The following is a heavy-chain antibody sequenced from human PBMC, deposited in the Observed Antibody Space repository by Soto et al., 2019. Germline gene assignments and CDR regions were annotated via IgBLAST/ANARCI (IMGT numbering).Heavy chain of an antibody. CDR1: GYTFTSYA. CDR3: AREYYDILTGYWYFDY. CDR2: INAGNGNT. D-gene: IGHD3-9*01. J-gene: IGHJ4*02. Sequence: QVQLVQSGAEVKKPGASVKVSCKASGYTFTSYAMHWVRKAPGQRLEWMGWINAGNGNTKYSQKFQGRVTITRDTSASTAYMELSRLRSEDTAVYYCAREYYDILTGYWYFDYWGQGTLVTVSS. V-gene: IGHV1-3*01.